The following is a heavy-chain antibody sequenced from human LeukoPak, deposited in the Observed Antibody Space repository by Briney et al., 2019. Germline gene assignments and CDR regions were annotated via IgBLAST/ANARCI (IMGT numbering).Heavy chain of an antibody. CDR2: ISGSSGII. CDR3: AKDIGSSWYNPRYGMDV. V-gene: IGHV3-48*04. J-gene: IGHJ6*02. D-gene: IGHD6-13*01. Sequence: GGSLRLSCAASGFTFNTYTMNWVRQAPGKGLEWVSYISGSSGIIDYADSVKGRFTISRDNAKNSLYLQMNSLRAEDTALYYCAKDIGSSWYNPRYGMDVWGQGTTVTVSS. CDR1: GFTFNTYT.